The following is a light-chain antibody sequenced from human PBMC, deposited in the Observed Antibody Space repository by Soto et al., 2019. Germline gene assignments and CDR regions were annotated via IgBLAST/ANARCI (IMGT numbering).Light chain of an antibody. J-gene: IGKJ5*01. CDR1: QSVFSY. CDR3: QQRSNWPIT. Sequence: EVVLTQSPATLSLSPGERATLSCRASQSVFSYLAWYQQKPGQAPRLLIYDVSDRATGIPARFTGSGSGTDFTLTISSLEPEDFAVYYCQQRSNWPITFGQGTRLEIK. V-gene: IGKV3-11*01. CDR2: DVS.